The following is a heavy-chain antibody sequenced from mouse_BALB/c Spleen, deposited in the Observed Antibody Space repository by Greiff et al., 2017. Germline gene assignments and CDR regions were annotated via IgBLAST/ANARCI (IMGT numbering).Heavy chain of an antibody. CDR1: GFTFSNYW. V-gene: IGHV6-6*02. CDR3: TPIYYDYDGFAY. Sequence: EVKVEESGGGLVQPGGSMKLSCVASGFTFSNYWMNWVRQSPEKGLEWVAEIRLKSNNYATHYAESVKGRFTISRDDSKSSVYLQMNNLRAEDTGIYYCTPIYYDYDGFAYWGQGTLVTVSA. D-gene: IGHD2-4*01. CDR2: IRLKSNNYAT. J-gene: IGHJ3*01.